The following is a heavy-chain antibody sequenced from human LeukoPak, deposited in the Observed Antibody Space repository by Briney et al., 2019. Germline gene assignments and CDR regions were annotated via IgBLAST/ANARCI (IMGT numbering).Heavy chain of an antibody. CDR2: IYYSGST. CDR1: GGSISSYY. Sequence: SETLSLTCTVSGGSISSYYWSWIRQPPGKGLEWIGYIYYSGSTNYNPSLKSRVTISVDTSKNQFSLKLSSVTAADTAVYYCARGWYVRYFDYWGQGTLVTVSS. D-gene: IGHD6-13*01. V-gene: IGHV4-59*01. J-gene: IGHJ4*02. CDR3: ARGWYVRYFDY.